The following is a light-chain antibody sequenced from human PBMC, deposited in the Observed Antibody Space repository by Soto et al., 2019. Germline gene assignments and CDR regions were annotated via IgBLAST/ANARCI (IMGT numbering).Light chain of an antibody. CDR1: QSVSSTY. CDR2: GTS. J-gene: IGKJ2*01. Sequence: EIVLTQSPGTLSLSPGERATLSCRASQSVSSTYLAWYQQKPGQAPGLLLYGTSNRATGIPDRFSGSGSGPDFTLTSSRLEPEDFAMYYCQLYVSSPPGYTFGQGTKLEIK. CDR3: QLYVSSPPGYT. V-gene: IGKV3-20*01.